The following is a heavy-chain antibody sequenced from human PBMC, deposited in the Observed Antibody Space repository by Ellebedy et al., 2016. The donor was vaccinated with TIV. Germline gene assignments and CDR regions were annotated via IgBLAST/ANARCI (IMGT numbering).Heavy chain of an antibody. Sequence: SETLSLTCSVSGYSISSGSYWAWFRQPPGKGLEWIGEITQSGRTNYNPSLKGRVTISVDTSKNQFSLRLSSVTAADTALYYCAEGRSGWYYFDYWGRGTPVTVSS. D-gene: IGHD6-19*01. V-gene: IGHV4-38-2*02. CDR3: AEGRSGWYYFDY. CDR2: ITQSGRT. CDR1: GYSISSGSY. J-gene: IGHJ4*02.